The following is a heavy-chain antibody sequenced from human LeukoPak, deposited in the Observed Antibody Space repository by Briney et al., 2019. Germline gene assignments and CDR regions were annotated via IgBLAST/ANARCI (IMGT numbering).Heavy chain of an antibody. CDR1: GFTFSSYA. J-gene: IGHJ6*02. Sequence: GGSLRLSCAASGFTFSSYAMNWVRQVPGKGLEWVSAISSSGGSTYYADSVKGRYTISRDNSKNTLYLQMNSLRVEDTAVYYCAREVIIFPDYYYYGLDVWGQGTTVTVSS. CDR3: AREVIIFPDYYYYGLDV. CDR2: ISSSGGST. V-gene: IGHV3-23*01. D-gene: IGHD3-9*01.